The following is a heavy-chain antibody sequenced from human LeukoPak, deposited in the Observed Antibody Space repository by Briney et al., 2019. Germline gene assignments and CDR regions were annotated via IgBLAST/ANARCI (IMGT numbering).Heavy chain of an antibody. CDR1: GYTFTSYY. D-gene: IGHD3-9*01. J-gene: IGHJ4*02. V-gene: IGHV1-18*04. CDR3: ARDIDYNIDY. Sequence: ASVKVSCKASGYTFTSYYMHWVRQAPGQGLEWIGWINANNGNINYAQNLQGRVTVTTDTSTSTAYMELRNLRSDDTAVYYCARDIDYNIDYWGQGTLVTVSS. CDR2: INANNGNI.